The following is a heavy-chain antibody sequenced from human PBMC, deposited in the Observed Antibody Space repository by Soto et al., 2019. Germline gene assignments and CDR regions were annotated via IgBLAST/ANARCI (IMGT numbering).Heavy chain of an antibody. V-gene: IGHV5-51*01. J-gene: IGHJ6*02. CDR3: ARRLSGPKEEYNAYYFYGLDV. Sequence: GESLKISCKGSGYSFTSYWIGWVRQKPGKGLEWVGIMHPIDSDTRYSPSFQGQVTISADKAISTAYLQWSSLKASDTAIYYCARRLSGPKEEYNAYYFYGLDVWGQGTTVTVSS. D-gene: IGHD1-1*01. CDR1: GYSFTSYW. CDR2: MHPIDSDT.